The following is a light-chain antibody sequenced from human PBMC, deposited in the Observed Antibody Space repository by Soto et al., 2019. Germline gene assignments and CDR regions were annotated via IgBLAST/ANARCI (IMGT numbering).Light chain of an antibody. CDR2: AAS. CDR1: QGISNS. Sequence: DLQLTQSPSFLSASVGDRVTITCLASQGISNSLNWYQRKPGTAPRLLIYAASNLHSGVPSTFSASGSGTDFALNISSLQADDFGTYYCQQGFSLPWTFGQGTKVDIK. CDR3: QQGFSLPWT. J-gene: IGKJ1*01. V-gene: IGKV1-39*01.